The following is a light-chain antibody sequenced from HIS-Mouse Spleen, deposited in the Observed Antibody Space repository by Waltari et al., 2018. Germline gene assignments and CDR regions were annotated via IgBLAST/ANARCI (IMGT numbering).Light chain of an antibody. J-gene: IGLJ2*01. V-gene: IGLV3-25*03. Sequence: SYELTQPPSVSVPPGQTARITCSGDALPKKYAYWYQQKPGQAPVLVIYKDSERPSGIPERFSSSSSGTTVTLTISGVQAEDEADYYCQSADSSGTYSVVFGGGTKLTVL. CDR1: ALPKKY. CDR2: KDS. CDR3: QSADSSGTYSVV.